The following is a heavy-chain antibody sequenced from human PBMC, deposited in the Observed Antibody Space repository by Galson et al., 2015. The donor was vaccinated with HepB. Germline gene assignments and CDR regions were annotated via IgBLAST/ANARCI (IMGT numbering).Heavy chain of an antibody. CDR3: TTKYYYDSSGYSVEAFDV. CDR2: IRSKAYGGTT. D-gene: IGHD3-22*01. Sequence: SLRLSCAASGFIFGDYAMSWVRQAPGKGLEWVGFIRSKAYGGTTDYAASVRGRFTISRDDSKSIAYLQMNSLKTEDTAVYYCTTKYYYDSSGYSVEAFDVWGQGTMVTVSS. V-gene: IGHV3-49*04. CDR1: GFIFGDYA. J-gene: IGHJ3*01.